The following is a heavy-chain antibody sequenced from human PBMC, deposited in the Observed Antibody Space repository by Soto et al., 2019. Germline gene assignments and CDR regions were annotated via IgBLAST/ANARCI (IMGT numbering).Heavy chain of an antibody. V-gene: IGHV3-23*01. CDR1: GFTFSIYA. Sequence: EVQLLESGGGLVQPGGSLRLSCAASGFTFSIYAMSRVRQVPGKGLEWVSTISGNGGTSYADFVRGRFTISRDNSKSTLYLQMNSLRVDDTAMYYCAKDATGSGWLSDYWGQGTLVTVSS. D-gene: IGHD3-22*01. CDR3: AKDATGSGWLSDY. J-gene: IGHJ4*02. CDR2: ISGNGGT.